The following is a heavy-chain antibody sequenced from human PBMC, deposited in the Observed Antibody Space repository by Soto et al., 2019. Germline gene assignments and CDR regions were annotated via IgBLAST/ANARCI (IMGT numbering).Heavy chain of an antibody. Sequence: QVQLVQSGAEVKKSGASVKVSCKPPGYSLSDNSIQWERQAPGQGLEWVAWINPKTAATNYAKKFQGRVSLTWDTSSTPAYLALPRLEPEDTAVYYCAGVKWGLNYGKGMEVWGQGTTVIVSS. V-gene: IGHV1-2*02. CDR2: INPKTAAT. D-gene: IGHD1-26*01. CDR1: GYSLSDNS. CDR3: AGVKWGLNYGKGMEV. J-gene: IGHJ6*02.